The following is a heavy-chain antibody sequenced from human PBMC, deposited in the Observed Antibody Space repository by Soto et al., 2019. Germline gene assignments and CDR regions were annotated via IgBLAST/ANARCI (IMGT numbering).Heavy chain of an antibody. D-gene: IGHD1-26*01. J-gene: IGHJ6*02. CDR3: VRNGMLGAMED. Sequence: GGSLRLSCVASGFTFSSYSMNWVRQAPGKGLEWVSSISGTSRFIYYRDSVKGRFTISRDNAKNSLYLQVNSLRAEDTAVYYCVRNGMLGAMEDWGQGTTVTVSS. V-gene: IGHV3-21*01. CDR2: ISGTSRFI. CDR1: GFTFSSYS.